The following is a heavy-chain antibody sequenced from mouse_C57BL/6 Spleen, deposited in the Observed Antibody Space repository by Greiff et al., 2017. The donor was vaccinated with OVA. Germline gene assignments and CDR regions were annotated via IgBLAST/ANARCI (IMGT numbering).Heavy chain of an antibody. CDR1: GFTFSSYG. Sequence: EVQVVESGGDLVKPGGSLKLSCAASGFTFSSYGMSWVRQTPDKRLEWVATISSGGSYTYYPDSVKGRFTLSRDNAKNTLYLQMSSLKSEDTAMYYCARQPYYYGSSRSYFDYWGQGTTLTVSS. CDR2: ISSGGSYT. D-gene: IGHD1-1*01. J-gene: IGHJ2*01. V-gene: IGHV5-6*01. CDR3: ARQPYYYGSSRSYFDY.